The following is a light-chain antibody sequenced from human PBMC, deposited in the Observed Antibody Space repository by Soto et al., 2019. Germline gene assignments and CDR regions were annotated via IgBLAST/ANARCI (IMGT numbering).Light chain of an antibody. CDR1: QSISSY. CDR3: QQSYSNLIT. J-gene: IGKJ5*01. CDR2: AAS. V-gene: IGKV1-39*01. Sequence: DLQMTQSPSTLSASVGDRFAITCRASQSISSYLNWYQQKPGKAPKLLIYAASSLQSGVPSRFSGSGYGTDLTLTISSMKTEDFETYYCQQSYSNLITFGQGTRLEIK.